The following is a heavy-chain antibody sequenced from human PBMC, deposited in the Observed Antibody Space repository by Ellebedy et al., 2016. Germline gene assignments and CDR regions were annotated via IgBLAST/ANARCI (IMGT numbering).Heavy chain of an antibody. CDR1: GFTFSTYA. Sequence: GESLKISCAASGFTFSTYAMTWVRQAPGKGLEWVSTISGGDGTTYFAESVKGRFTLSKDNSKNTVFLQMNSLRAEDTAVYYCAKPYAGHYFDSWGQGTPVTVSS. J-gene: IGHJ4*02. V-gene: IGHV3-23*01. CDR2: ISGGDGTT. D-gene: IGHD2-2*01. CDR3: AKPYAGHYFDS.